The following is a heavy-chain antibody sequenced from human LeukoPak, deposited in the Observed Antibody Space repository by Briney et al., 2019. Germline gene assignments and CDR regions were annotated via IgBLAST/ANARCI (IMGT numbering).Heavy chain of an antibody. V-gene: IGHV4-31*03. CDR3: ARGLGDIIVVPATINYFDY. Sequence: SETLSLTCTVSGGSISSGGYYWSWIRQHPGKGLEWIGEITHSGSTNYNPSLKSRVTISVDTSKNQFSLKLSSVTAADTAVYYCARGLGDIIVVPATINYFDYWGQGTLVTVSS. J-gene: IGHJ4*02. D-gene: IGHD2-2*01. CDR2: ITHSGST. CDR1: GGSISSGGYY.